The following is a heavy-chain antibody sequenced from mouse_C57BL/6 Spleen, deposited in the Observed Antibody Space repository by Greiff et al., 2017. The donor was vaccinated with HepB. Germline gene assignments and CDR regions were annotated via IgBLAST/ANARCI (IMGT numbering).Heavy chain of an antibody. V-gene: IGHV1-22*01. CDR1: GYTFTDYN. Sequence: EVKVVESGPELVKPGASVKMSCKASGYTFTDYNMHWVKQSHGKSLEWIGYINPNNGGTSYNQKFKGKATLTVNKSSSTAYMELRSLTSEDSAVYYCARGIYYDYDAGYFDYWGQGTTLTVSS. J-gene: IGHJ2*01. CDR3: ARGIYYDYDAGYFDY. D-gene: IGHD2-4*01. CDR2: INPNNGGT.